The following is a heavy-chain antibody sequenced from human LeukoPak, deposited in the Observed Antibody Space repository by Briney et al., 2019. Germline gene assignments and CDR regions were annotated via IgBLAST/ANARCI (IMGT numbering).Heavy chain of an antibody. D-gene: IGHD2-21*01. Sequence: PGGSLRLSCAASGFTVSSNYMSWVRQAPGKGLESVSVIYSVGSTFYADSVKGRFTISRDNSKNTLYLEMNSLRAEDTAVYYCARGTVGVGKVDYWGQGTLVTDSS. CDR1: GFTVSSNY. CDR3: ARGTVGVGKVDY. J-gene: IGHJ4*02. CDR2: IYSVGST. V-gene: IGHV3-53*01.